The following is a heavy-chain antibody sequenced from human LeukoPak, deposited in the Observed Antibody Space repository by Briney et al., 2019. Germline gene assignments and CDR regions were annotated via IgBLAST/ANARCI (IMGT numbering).Heavy chain of an antibody. D-gene: IGHD6-13*01. Sequence: AASVKVSCKASGGTFSSYAISWVRQAPGQGLEWMGGIIPIFGTANYAQKFQGRVTITADESTSTVYMELSSLRSEDTAVYYCARGVIAAAALDYFDYWGQGTLVTVSS. J-gene: IGHJ4*02. CDR2: IIPIFGTA. V-gene: IGHV1-69*13. CDR3: ARGVIAAAALDYFDY. CDR1: GGTFSSYA.